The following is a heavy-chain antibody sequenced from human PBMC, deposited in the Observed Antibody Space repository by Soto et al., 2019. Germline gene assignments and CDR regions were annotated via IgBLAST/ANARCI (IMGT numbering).Heavy chain of an antibody. Sequence: GGSLRLSCAASGFTFSNAWMSWVRQAPGKGLEWVGRIKSKTDGGTTDYAAPVKGRFTISRDDSKNTLYLQMNSLKTEDTAVYYCTKEGTDFWSGYPHYGMDVWGQGTTVTVSS. J-gene: IGHJ6*02. CDR1: GFTFSNAW. CDR2: IKSKTDGGTT. CDR3: TKEGTDFWSGYPHYGMDV. V-gene: IGHV3-15*01. D-gene: IGHD3-3*01.